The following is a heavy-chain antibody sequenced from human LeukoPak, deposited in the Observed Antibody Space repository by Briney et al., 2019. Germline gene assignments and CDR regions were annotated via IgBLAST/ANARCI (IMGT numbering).Heavy chain of an antibody. Sequence: GGSLRLSCAASGFTFSSYWMSWVRQAPGKGLEWVANIKQDGSEKYYVDSVKGRFTISRDNAKNSLYLQMNSLRAEDTAVYYCARDLPFLSTYLDYWGQGTLVTVSS. CDR2: IKQDGSEK. D-gene: IGHD2/OR15-2a*01. J-gene: IGHJ4*02. CDR3: ARDLPFLSTYLDY. CDR1: GFTFSSYW. V-gene: IGHV3-7*01.